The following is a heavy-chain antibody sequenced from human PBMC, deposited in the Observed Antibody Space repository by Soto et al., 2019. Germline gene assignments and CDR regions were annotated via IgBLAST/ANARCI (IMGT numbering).Heavy chain of an antibody. CDR3: ARDRKENILWWLGTFDI. CDR1: GGSISSGDYY. Sequence: PSETLSLTCTVSGGSISSGDYYWSWIRQPPGKGLEWIGYIYYSGSTYYNPSLKSRVTISVDTSKNQFSLKLSSVTAADTAVYYCARDRKENILWWLGTFDIWGQGTMVTGSS. CDR2: IYYSGST. V-gene: IGHV4-30-4*01. D-gene: IGHD2-21*01. J-gene: IGHJ3*02.